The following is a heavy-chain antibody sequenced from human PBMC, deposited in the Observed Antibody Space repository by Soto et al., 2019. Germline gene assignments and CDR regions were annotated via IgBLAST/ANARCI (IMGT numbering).Heavy chain of an antibody. V-gene: IGHV1-46*01. CDR2: INPSGGST. J-gene: IGHJ4*02. CDR3: ARDDRGVISNVQFDY. D-gene: IGHD3-10*01. Sequence: GASVKVSCKASGYTFTSYYMHWVRQAPGQGLEWMGIINPSGGSTSYAQKFQGRVTMTRDTSTSTVYMELSSLRSEDTAVYYCARDDRGVISNVQFDYWGQGTLVTVSS. CDR1: GYTFTSYY.